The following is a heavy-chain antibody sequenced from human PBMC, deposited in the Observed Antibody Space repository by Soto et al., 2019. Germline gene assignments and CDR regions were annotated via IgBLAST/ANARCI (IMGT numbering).Heavy chain of an antibody. V-gene: IGHV3-7*03. CDR2: IKQDGSEK. CDR1: GLTFSSYW. J-gene: IGHJ4*02. Sequence: PRGSLSLSCAASGLTFSSYWMSWVRQAPGKGLEWVANIKQDGSEKYYVDSVKVRFTISRDNAKNSLYLQMNSLRAEDTAVYYCARDPFLEGIDYWGQGTLVTVSS. D-gene: IGHD3-3*01. CDR3: ARDPFLEGIDY.